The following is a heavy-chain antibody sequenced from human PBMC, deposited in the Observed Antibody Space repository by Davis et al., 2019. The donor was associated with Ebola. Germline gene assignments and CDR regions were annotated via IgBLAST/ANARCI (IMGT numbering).Heavy chain of an antibody. J-gene: IGHJ4*02. D-gene: IGHD6-19*01. V-gene: IGHV4-39*01. CDR1: GGSIISSSSY. CDR3: ARLTAVAGLDY. CDR2: IYYSGIT. Sequence: SETLSLTCTVSGGSIISSSSYWGWIRQPPRKGLEWIGSIYYSGITYYNPSLKSRVTISVDTSKNQFSLKLSSVTAADTAVYYCARLTAVAGLDYWGQGTLVTVSS.